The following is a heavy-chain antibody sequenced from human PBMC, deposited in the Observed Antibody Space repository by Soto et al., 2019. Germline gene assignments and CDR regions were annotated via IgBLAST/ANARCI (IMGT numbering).Heavy chain of an antibody. Sequence: QLQLQESGPGLVKPSETLSLTCTVSGGSISSSSYYWGWIRQPPGKGLEWIGSIYNRGTTSYNPSLKSRVTISVDTSKNQLSLSLSSVTVADTAVYYCARKSDAVASKPPDYWGQGTLVTVSS. CDR3: ARKSDAVASKPPDY. V-gene: IGHV4-39*01. J-gene: IGHJ4*02. CDR2: IYNRGTT. CDR1: GGSISSSSYY. D-gene: IGHD6-19*01.